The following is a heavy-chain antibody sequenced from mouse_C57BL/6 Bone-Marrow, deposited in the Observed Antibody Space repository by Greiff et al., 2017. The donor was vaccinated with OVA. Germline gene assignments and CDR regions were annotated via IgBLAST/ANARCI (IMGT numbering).Heavy chain of an antibody. CDR2: INPSNGGT. D-gene: IGHD1-1*02. CDR1: GSTFTSYY. CDR3: ARSGYGGFAY. V-gene: IGHV1S81*02. J-gene: IGHJ3*01. Sequence: VQLQQSGAELVKPGASVKLSCKSSGSTFTSYYMSWVKQRPGQGLEWIGGINPSNGGTNFNEKFKSKATLTADKSSNTAYMQLSSLTSEDSAVYYCARSGYGGFAYWGQGTLVTGSA.